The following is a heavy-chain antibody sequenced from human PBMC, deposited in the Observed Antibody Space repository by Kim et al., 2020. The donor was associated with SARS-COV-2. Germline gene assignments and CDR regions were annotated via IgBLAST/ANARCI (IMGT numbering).Heavy chain of an antibody. CDR3: ARARAVAGISWFDP. J-gene: IGHJ5*02. Sequence: PSLSSRVTKSVDTAKNQFSLKLSSVTAADTAVYYCARARAVAGISWFDPWGQGTLVTVSS. D-gene: IGHD6-19*01. V-gene: IGHV4-34*01.